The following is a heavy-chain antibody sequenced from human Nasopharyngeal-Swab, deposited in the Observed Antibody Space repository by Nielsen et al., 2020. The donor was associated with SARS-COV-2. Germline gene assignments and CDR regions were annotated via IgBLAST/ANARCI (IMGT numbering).Heavy chain of an antibody. CDR1: GFTFSSYD. CDR2: IGTAGDT. D-gene: IGHD6-13*01. V-gene: IGHV3-13*01. J-gene: IGHJ2*01. Sequence: GESLKISCAASGFTFSSYDMHWVRQATGKGLEWVSAIGTAGDTYYPGSVKGRFTISRENAKNSLYLQMNSLRAEDTAVYYCARDPLSSWQAIGNWYFDLWGRGTLVTVSS. CDR3: ARDPLSSWQAIGNWYFDL.